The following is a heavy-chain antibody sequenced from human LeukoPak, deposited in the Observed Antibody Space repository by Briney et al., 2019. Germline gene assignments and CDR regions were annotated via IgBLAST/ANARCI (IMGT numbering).Heavy chain of an antibody. V-gene: IGHV3-21*01. D-gene: IGHD2-2*01. J-gene: IGHJ2*01. CDR1: GFTFSSYS. CDR3: ARAPYCSSSGYTDWYFDL. CDR2: ISTSGTYI. Sequence: PGGSLRLSCAASGFTFSSYSMNWVRQAPGKGLEWVSSISTSGTYIYSADSVKGRFTISRDNANNSLYLQMNSLRAEDTAVYYCARAPYCSSSGYTDWYFDLWGRGTLVTVSS.